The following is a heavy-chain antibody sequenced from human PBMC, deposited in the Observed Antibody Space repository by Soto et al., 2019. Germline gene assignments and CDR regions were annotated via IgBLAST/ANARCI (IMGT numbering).Heavy chain of an antibody. CDR1: GASISSGDYF. J-gene: IGHJ4*02. Sequence: SETLSLTCTVSGASISSGDYFWSWIRQPPGKGLELIGYIYYSGSTYYNPSLKSRVTISVDTSKNQFSLKLSSVTAADTALYYCARAPANNYYGRSGYHXWGQVTLVTVSX. D-gene: IGHD3-22*01. CDR2: IYYSGST. V-gene: IGHV4-30-4*01. CDR3: ARAPANNYYGRSGYHX.